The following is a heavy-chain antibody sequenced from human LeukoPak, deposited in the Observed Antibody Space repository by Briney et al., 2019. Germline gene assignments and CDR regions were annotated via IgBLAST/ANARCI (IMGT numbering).Heavy chain of an antibody. CDR2: ISPILGIA. J-gene: IGHJ1*01. V-gene: IGHV1-69*04. D-gene: IGHD3-22*01. CDR3: ARTPPDDSSGYYLEYFQH. CDR1: GGTFSSYA. Sequence: RASVKVSCKASGGTFSSYAISWVRQAPGQGLEWMGRISPILGIANYAQKFQGRVTITADKSTSTAYMELSSLRSEDTAVYYCARTPPDDSSGYYLEYFQHWGQGTLVTVSS.